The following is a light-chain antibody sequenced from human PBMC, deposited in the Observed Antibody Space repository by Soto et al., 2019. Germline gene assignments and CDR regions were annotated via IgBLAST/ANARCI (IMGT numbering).Light chain of an antibody. V-gene: IGLV2-11*01. CDR2: DVT. CDR1: SSDVGGYNY. CDR3: CSYAGSSWV. Sequence: QSALTQPRSVSGSPGQSVTISCTGTSSDVGGYNYVSWYQHHPGKAPKLMIYDVTKRPSGVPDRFSGSKSGDTASLTISGLQVDDEAEFYCCSYAGSSWVFGGGTQLTVL. J-gene: IGLJ3*02.